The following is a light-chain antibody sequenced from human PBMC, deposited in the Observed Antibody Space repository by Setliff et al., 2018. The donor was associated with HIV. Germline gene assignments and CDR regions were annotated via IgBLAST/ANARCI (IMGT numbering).Light chain of an antibody. Sequence: QSVLTQPASVSGSPGQSITISCSGTSSDVGGYNYVSWYQQHPGKAPKLMIYDVNKRPSGVSNRFSGSKSGNTASLTISGLQAEDEADYYCSSYTSSSTKVFGTGTNVTVL. CDR3: SSYTSSSTKV. J-gene: IGLJ1*01. V-gene: IGLV2-14*01. CDR1: SSDVGGYNY. CDR2: DVN.